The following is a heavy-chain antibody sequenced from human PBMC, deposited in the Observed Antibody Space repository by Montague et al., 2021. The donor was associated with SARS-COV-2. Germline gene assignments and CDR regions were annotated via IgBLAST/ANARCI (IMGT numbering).Heavy chain of an antibody. CDR1: GASISSRSYY. V-gene: IGHV4-39*01. CDR2: KYYSGST. Sequence: SETLSLTCTVSGASISSRSYYWGWIRQPPGKGLEWIGFKYYSGSTYYNPTLKSRVTISVDTSKNQFSLKLSSVTAADTAVYYCATLPSRITIFGVVPGYYFDDWGQGTLVTVSS. CDR3: ATLPSRITIFGVVPGYYFDD. J-gene: IGHJ4*02. D-gene: IGHD3-3*01.